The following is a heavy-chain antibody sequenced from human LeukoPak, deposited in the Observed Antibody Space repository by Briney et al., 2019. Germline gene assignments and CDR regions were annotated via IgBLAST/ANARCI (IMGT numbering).Heavy chain of an antibody. J-gene: IGHJ3*02. CDR1: GGTFSSYT. Sequence: SVKVSCKASGGTFSSYTISWVRQAPGQGLEWMGRIIPILDITNYAQKFQGRVTMTTDTSTSTAYMELRSLTSDDTAVYYCAREIPYTSTWDDAFDIWGQGTMVTVSS. CDR3: AREIPYTSTWDDAFDI. V-gene: IGHV1-69*04. CDR2: IIPILDIT. D-gene: IGHD6-13*01.